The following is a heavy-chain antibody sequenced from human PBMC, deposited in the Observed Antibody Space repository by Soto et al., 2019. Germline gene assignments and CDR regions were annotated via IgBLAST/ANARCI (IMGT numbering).Heavy chain of an antibody. D-gene: IGHD3-3*01. CDR1: GYTFTGYY. J-gene: IGHJ6*03. Sequence: ASVKVSCKASGYTFTGYYMHWVRQAPGQGLEWMGWINPNSGGTNYAQKFQGWVTMTRDTSISTAYMELSRLRSDDTAVYYCARQGGWVWSGYYSPYYMDVWGKGTTVTVSS. CDR2: INPNSGGT. CDR3: ARQGGWVWSGYYSPYYMDV. V-gene: IGHV1-2*04.